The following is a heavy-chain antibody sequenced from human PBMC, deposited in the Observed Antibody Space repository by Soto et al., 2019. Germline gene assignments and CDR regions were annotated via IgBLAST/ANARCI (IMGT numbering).Heavy chain of an antibody. CDR3: TRDGDGRMTTNPYYYYGMDV. Sequence: SETLSLTCTVSGGSISGYYWSWIRQPPGKGLEWIGNVYYSGGAKYNPSVKRRVSISVDTSKNQFSLNLSSVTAADTAVYYCTRDGDGRMTTNPYYYYGMDVWGPGITVTVSS. J-gene: IGHJ6*02. D-gene: IGHD2-21*02. CDR2: VYYSGGA. V-gene: IGHV4-59*01. CDR1: GGSISGYY.